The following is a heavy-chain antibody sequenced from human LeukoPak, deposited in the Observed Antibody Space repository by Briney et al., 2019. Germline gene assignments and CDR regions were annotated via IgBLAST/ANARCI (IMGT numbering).Heavy chain of an antibody. V-gene: IGHV4-39*01. Sequence: PSETLSLTCTVSGGSISSSSYYWGWIRQPPGKGLEWIGSIYYSGSTYYNPSLKSRVTISEDTSKNQFSLKLSSVTAADTAVYYCARQRIGSSPQNWFDPWGQGTLVTVSS. CDR2: IYYSGST. D-gene: IGHD6-6*01. CDR1: GGSISSSSYY. CDR3: ARQRIGSSPQNWFDP. J-gene: IGHJ5*02.